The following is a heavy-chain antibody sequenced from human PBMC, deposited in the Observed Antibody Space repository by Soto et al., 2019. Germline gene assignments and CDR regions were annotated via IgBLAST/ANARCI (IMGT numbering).Heavy chain of an antibody. Sequence: QVQLQESGPGLVKPSKTLSLTCTVSGGSISSYYWSWIRQPPGKGLEWLGYIFYSGSANYTPSLKSRVTISVDTSKNQSSLRLSSVTAADTAVYYCARDGYYGVTNDAFDIWGQGTMVTVSS. J-gene: IGHJ3*02. CDR3: ARDGYYGVTNDAFDI. V-gene: IGHV4-59*01. D-gene: IGHD4-17*01. CDR2: IFYSGSA. CDR1: GGSISSYY.